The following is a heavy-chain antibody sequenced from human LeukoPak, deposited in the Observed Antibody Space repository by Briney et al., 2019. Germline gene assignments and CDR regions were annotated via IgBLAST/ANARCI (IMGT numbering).Heavy chain of an antibody. D-gene: IGHD5-24*01. Sequence: SQTLSLTCTVSGGSISSGGYYWSWIRQHTGKGLEWIGYIYYSGSTYYNPSLKSRVTISVDTSKNQFSLKLSSVTAADTAVYYCARGGRDGYIWVWGQGTLVTVSS. CDR2: IYYSGST. V-gene: IGHV4-31*03. CDR1: GGSISSGGYY. CDR3: ARGGRDGYIWV. J-gene: IGHJ4*02.